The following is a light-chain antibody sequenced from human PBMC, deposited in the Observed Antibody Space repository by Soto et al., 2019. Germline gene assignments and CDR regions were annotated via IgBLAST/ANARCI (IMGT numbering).Light chain of an antibody. CDR2: DVS. CDR3: CSYAGSFTWM. Sequence: QSALTQPRSVSGSPGQSVTMSCTGTGSDIGGYNWVSWYQHHPGKAPKLMIYDVSSRPSGVPDRFSGSKSGNTASLTISGLQAEDEADYYCCSYAGSFTWMFGEGTKLTVL. V-gene: IGLV2-11*01. CDR1: GSDIGGYNW. J-gene: IGLJ3*02.